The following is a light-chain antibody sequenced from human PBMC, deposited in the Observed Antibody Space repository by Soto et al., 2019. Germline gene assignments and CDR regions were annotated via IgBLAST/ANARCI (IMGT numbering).Light chain of an antibody. J-gene: IGKJ5*01. V-gene: IGKV1-33*01. CDR3: QQYDNLPIT. Sequence: IQMTQSPSSLSASVGDRVTITCQASRDINNFLNWYQQKPGKPPKLLIYVASNLETGVPSRFSGSGSGTDFSLTINSLQPEDIATYYCQQYDNLPITFGPGTRLEIK. CDR2: VAS. CDR1: RDINNF.